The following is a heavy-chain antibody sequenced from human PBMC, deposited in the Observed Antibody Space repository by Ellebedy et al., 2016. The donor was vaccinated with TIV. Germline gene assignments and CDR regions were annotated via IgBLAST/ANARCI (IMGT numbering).Heavy chain of an antibody. Sequence: SETLSLTXAVSGGSISSSNWWSWVRQPPGKGLEWIGEIYHSGSTNYNPSLKSRVTISVDKSKNQFSLKLSSVTAADTAVYYCARDGRGYSGYDPNYYYYYGMDVWGQGTTVTVSS. J-gene: IGHJ6*02. CDR3: ARDGRGYSGYDPNYYYYYGMDV. CDR1: GGSISSSNW. D-gene: IGHD5-12*01. V-gene: IGHV4-4*02. CDR2: IYHSGST.